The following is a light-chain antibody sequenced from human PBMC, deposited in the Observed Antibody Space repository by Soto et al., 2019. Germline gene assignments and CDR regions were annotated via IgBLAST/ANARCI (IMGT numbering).Light chain of an antibody. CDR1: SSNIGSNT. J-gene: IGLJ2*01. V-gene: IGLV1-44*01. Sequence: QSVLTQPPSASGTPGQRGTLSCSGSSSNIGSNTVNWYQQLPGTAPKLLIYNNNQRPSGVPDRFSGSKSGTSASLAISGLQSEDEADYYCATWDDSLNGVFGGGTKLTVL. CDR3: ATWDDSLNGV. CDR2: NNN.